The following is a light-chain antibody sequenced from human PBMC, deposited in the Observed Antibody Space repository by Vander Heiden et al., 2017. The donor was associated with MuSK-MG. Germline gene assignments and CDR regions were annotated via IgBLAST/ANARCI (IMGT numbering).Light chain of an antibody. J-gene: IGLJ2*01. CDR2: YDS. CDR1: NIGSKS. CDR3: QVWDSSSDHLVV. V-gene: IGLV3-21*04. Sequence: SYVLTQPPSVSVAPGKTARITCGGNNIGSKSVHWYQQKPGQAPVLVIYYDSDRPSGSPERFSGSNSGNTATLTISRVEAGDEADYYCQVWDSSSDHLVVFGGGTKLTVL.